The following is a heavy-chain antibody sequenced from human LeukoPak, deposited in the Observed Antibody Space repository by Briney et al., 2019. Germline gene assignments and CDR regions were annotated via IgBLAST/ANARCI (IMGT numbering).Heavy chain of an antibody. Sequence: GASVKVSCKASGYTFTSYGISWVRQAPGQGLEWMGWISAYNGNTNYAQKLQGRVTMTTDTSTSTAYMDLTRVTSGDTAVYYCARGTSWGHYWGQGTLLTVSS. CDR1: GYTFTSYG. V-gene: IGHV1-18*01. J-gene: IGHJ4*02. CDR2: ISAYNGNT. D-gene: IGHD3-16*01. CDR3: ARGTSWGHY.